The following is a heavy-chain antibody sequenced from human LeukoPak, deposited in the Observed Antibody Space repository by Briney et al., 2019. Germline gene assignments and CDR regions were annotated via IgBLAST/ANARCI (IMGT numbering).Heavy chain of an antibody. CDR1: GFTFSDYY. CDR3: ARASSVLSWAFDY. D-gene: IGHD3-16*01. Sequence: PGGSLRLSCAASGFTFSDYYMSWIRQAPGKGLEWVSYISSSGSTIYYADSVKGRFTISRDNAKNSLSLQMTSLRAADTAVSYCARASSVLSWAFDYWGQGTLVTVSS. J-gene: IGHJ4*02. V-gene: IGHV3-11*01. CDR2: ISSSGSTI.